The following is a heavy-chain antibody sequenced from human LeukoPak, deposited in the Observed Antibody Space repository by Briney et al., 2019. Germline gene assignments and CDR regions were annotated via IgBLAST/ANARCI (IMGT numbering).Heavy chain of an antibody. J-gene: IGHJ4*02. CDR1: GFTFSSYG. Sequence: GGSLRLSCAASGFTFSSYGMSWVRQAPGKGLEWVSAISGSGGSTYYADSVKGRFTISRDNSKNTLYLQMNSLRAEDTAVYYCAKGVTMIVDFFDYWGQGTLVTVSS. V-gene: IGHV3-23*01. D-gene: IGHD3-22*01. CDR3: AKGVTMIVDFFDY. CDR2: ISGSGGST.